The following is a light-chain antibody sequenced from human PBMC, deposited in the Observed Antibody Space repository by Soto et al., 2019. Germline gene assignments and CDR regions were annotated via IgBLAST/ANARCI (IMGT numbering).Light chain of an antibody. V-gene: IGLV3-9*01. CDR1: NIGSKN. Sequence: SYELTQPLSVSVALGQTARITCGGKNIGSKNVHWYQQKPGQAPVLVIYRDTNRPSGIPERFSGSNSGNTATLTISRAQAGDEADYYCQVWDSSLVVFGEGTKLTVL. J-gene: IGLJ2*01. CDR3: QVWDSSLVV. CDR2: RDT.